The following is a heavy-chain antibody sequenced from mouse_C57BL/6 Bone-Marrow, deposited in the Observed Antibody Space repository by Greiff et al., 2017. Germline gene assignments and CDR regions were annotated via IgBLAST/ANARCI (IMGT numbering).Heavy chain of an antibody. CDR3: ARRSSYDWDFDV. CDR1: EYEFPSHD. D-gene: IGHD1-1*01. V-gene: IGHV5-2*01. J-gene: IGHJ1*03. CDR2: INNDGGST. Sequence: EVQRVESGGGLVQPGESLKLSCESNEYEFPSHDMSWVRKTPEKRLELVAAINNDGGSTYYPDTMERRFIISRDNTKKTLYLQMSSVRSEDTALYYCARRSSYDWDFDVWGTGTTVTVSS.